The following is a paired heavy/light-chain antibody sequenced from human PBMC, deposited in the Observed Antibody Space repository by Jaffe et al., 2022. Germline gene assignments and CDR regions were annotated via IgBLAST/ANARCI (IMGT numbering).Light chain of an antibody. Sequence: SYELTQPPSVSESPGQTARITCSGDALAKQYGYWYQQKPGQAPVLVIYKDNQRPSGIPERFSGSSSGTTVTLSINGVQAEDEADYYCQSADSSGTYAVFGGGTKLTVL. CDR3: QSADSSGTYAV. J-gene: IGLJ3*02. V-gene: IGLV3-25*03. CDR1: ALAKQY. CDR2: KDN.
Heavy chain of an antibody. Sequence: QITLKESGPTLVKPTQTLTLTCTFSGFSLSTTGVGVGWIRQPPGKALEWLALIYWDNDRRYSPSLKNRLTITKDTSKNQVVLSMTNMDPVDTATYYCAHLTYYYDSRGYVYFDYWGQGTLVTVSS. J-gene: IGHJ4*02. CDR2: IYWDNDR. V-gene: IGHV2-5*02. CDR1: GFSLSTTGVG. CDR3: AHLTYYYDSRGYVYFDY. D-gene: IGHD3-22*01.